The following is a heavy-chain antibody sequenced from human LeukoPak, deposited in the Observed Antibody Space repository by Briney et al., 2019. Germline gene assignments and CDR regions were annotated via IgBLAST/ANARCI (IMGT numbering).Heavy chain of an antibody. J-gene: IGHJ6*02. Sequence: SETLSLTCTVSGGSISSYYWSWIRQPAGKGLEWIGRIYTSGSTNYNPSLKSRVTMSVDTSKNQFSLKLSSVTAADTAVYYCARDPPDYGDYYYYGMDVWGQGTTVTVSS. V-gene: IGHV4-4*07. CDR2: IYTSGST. CDR1: GGSISSYY. CDR3: ARDPPDYGDYYYYGMDV. D-gene: IGHD4-17*01.